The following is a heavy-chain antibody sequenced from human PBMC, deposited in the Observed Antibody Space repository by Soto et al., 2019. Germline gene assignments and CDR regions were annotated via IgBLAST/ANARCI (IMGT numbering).Heavy chain of an antibody. CDR3: ARGLHSLFDY. Sequence: GGSLRLSCAASVFTFRSYGMDWFRQAPGKGLEWVAVIWYDGNNKYYADSVKGRFTISRDNSNNTLYVQMTSLRAEDTAVYYCARGLHSLFDYWGQGTLVTVSS. CDR1: VFTFRSYG. CDR2: IWYDGNNK. V-gene: IGHV3-33*01. J-gene: IGHJ4*02. D-gene: IGHD2-21*01.